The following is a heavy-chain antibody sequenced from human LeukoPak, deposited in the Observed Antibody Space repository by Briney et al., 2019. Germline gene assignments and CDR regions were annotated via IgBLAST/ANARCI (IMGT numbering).Heavy chain of an antibody. Sequence: SENLSFNCTGSGGSISSYYWSWIRQPPGKGLEWIVYIYYSGSTNYHPSLQGRVRISVNTSKNQFSLKLSSVTAADTAVYYCARHRGELPYYFDYWGQGTLVTVSS. CDR2: IYYSGST. CDR3: ARHRGELPYYFDY. CDR1: GGSISSYY. D-gene: IGHD1-26*01. V-gene: IGHV4-59*08. J-gene: IGHJ4*02.